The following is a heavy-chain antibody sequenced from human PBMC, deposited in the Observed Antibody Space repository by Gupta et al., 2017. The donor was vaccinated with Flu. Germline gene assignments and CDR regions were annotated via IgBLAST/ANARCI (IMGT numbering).Heavy chain of an antibody. J-gene: IGHJ4*02. CDR3: ARGDYELDY. CDR1: GFTFSSYA. V-gene: IGHV3-64*01. CDR2: ISSNGGST. D-gene: IGHD4-17*01. Sequence: EVHLLDSGGVLVQPGGSLRPSFAPSGFTFSSYAMHWVRQAPGKGLEYVSAISSNGGSTYYANSVKGRFTISRDNSKNTLYLQMGRLRAEDMAVYYCARGDYELDYWGQGTLVTVSS.